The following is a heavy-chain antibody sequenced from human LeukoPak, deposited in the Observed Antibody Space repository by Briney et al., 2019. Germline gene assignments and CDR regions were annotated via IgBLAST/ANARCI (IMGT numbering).Heavy chain of an antibody. D-gene: IGHD2-15*01. V-gene: IGHV3-23*01. Sequence: PGGSLRLSCGASGFTFTTYGMSWVRQAPGKGLEWVSGISASGGYTYYADSVKGRFTISRDNSKNTLYLQMNSLRAEDTAVYYCARDRGYCSGGSCYSDYWGQGTLVTVSS. CDR1: GFTFTTYG. J-gene: IGHJ4*02. CDR3: ARDRGYCSGGSCYSDY. CDR2: ISASGGYT.